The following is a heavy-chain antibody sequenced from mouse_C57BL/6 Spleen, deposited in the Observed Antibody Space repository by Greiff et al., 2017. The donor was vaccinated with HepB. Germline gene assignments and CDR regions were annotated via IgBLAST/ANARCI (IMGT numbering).Heavy chain of an antibody. CDR2: IDPSDSET. CDR1: GYTFTSYW. V-gene: IGHV1-52*01. J-gene: IGHJ4*01. D-gene: IGHD4-1*01. Sequence: QVQLQQPGAELVRPGSSVKLSCKASGYTFTSYWMHWVKQRPIQGLEWIGNIDPSDSETHYNQKFKDKATLTVDKSSSTAYMQLSSLTSEDSAVYYCVSGTHYYAMYYWGQGTSVTVSS. CDR3: VSGTHYYAMYY.